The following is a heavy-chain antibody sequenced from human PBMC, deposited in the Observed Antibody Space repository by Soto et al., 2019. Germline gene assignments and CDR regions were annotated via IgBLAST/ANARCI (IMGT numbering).Heavy chain of an antibody. V-gene: IGHV4-4*02. Sequence: LSLTCPFSGASITSTNWWSWVRQPPGKGLEWIGEIYHRGSTNYNPSIKSRVTISVDKSKNQFSLKLNSVTAADTAMFYCATQGFYRMGVWGRGTMVT. CDR1: GASITSTNW. CDR3: ATQGFYRMGV. J-gene: IGHJ6*02. CDR2: IYHRGST.